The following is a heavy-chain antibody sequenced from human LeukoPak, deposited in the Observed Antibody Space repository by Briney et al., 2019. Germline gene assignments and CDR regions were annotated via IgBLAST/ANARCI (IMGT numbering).Heavy chain of an antibody. Sequence: AGGSLRLSCAASGFTFSIYAMSWVRQTPGKGLEWVSSITSRDGTTYYTDSVKGRFTISRDNSENTLYLQMNSLGAEDTAIYYCVRDRPNYYDSSGHYYRRNGDHWGQGTLVTVSS. D-gene: IGHD3-22*01. J-gene: IGHJ5*02. CDR2: ITSRDGTT. V-gene: IGHV3-23*01. CDR1: GFTFSIYA. CDR3: VRDRPNYYDSSGHYYRRNGDH.